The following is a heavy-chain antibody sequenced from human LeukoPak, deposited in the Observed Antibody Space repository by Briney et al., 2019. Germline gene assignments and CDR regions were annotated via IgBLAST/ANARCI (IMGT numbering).Heavy chain of an antibody. D-gene: IGHD5-12*01. CDR3: ARDGRGSGYDFGPLDY. CDR1: GFSFSSYS. CDR2: ITSSRSYI. Sequence: GGSLRLSCAASGFSFSSYSMNWVRQAPGKGLEWVSSITSSRSYIYYGDSVKGRFTISRDNAKNSLYLQMNSLRVDDTAVYYCARDGRGSGYDFGPLDYWGQGALVTVSS. V-gene: IGHV3-21*01. J-gene: IGHJ4*02.